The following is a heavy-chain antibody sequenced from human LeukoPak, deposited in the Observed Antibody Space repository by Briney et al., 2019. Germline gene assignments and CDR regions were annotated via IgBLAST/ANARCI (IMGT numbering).Heavy chain of an antibody. Sequence: SVKVSCKASGGTFSSYAISWVRQAPGQGLEWMGGIIPIFGTANYAQKFQGRVTIIADESTSTAYMELSSLRSEDTAVYYCARDQYYDFWSGYLDATYNWFDPWGQGTLVTVSS. D-gene: IGHD3-3*01. V-gene: IGHV1-69*13. CDR3: ARDQYYDFWSGYLDATYNWFDP. CDR2: IIPIFGTA. CDR1: GGTFSSYA. J-gene: IGHJ5*02.